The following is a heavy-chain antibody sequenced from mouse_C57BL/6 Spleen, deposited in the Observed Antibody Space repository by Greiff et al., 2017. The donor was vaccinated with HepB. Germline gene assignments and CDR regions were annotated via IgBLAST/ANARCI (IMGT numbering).Heavy chain of an antibody. CDR1: GYTFTSYG. Sequence: QVQLKESGAELARPGASVKLSCKASGYTFTSYGISWVKQRTGQGLEWIGEIYPRSGNTYYNEKFKGKATLTADKSSSTAYMELRSLTSEDSAVYFCARSGGSSPAWFAYWGDGTLVTVSA. J-gene: IGHJ3*01. V-gene: IGHV1-81*01. D-gene: IGHD1-1*01. CDR3: ARSGGSSPAWFAY. CDR2: IYPRSGNT.